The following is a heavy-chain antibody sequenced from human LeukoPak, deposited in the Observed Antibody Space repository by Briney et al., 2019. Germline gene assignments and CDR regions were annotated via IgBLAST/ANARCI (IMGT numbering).Heavy chain of an antibody. CDR1: GFTFSSYS. Sequence: GGSLRLSCAASGFTFSSYSMNWVRQAPGKGLEWVSSISSSGSYIYYADSVKGRFTISRDNAKNSLYLQMNSLRAEDTAVYYCPSGSKGTGWAFDIWGQGTMVTVSS. J-gene: IGHJ3*02. CDR3: PSGSKGTGWAFDI. V-gene: IGHV3-21*01. D-gene: IGHD1-14*01. CDR2: ISSSGSYI.